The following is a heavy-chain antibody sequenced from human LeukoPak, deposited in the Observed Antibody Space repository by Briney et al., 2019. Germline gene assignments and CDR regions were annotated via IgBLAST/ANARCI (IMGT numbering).Heavy chain of an antibody. D-gene: IGHD3-22*01. J-gene: IGHJ4*02. Sequence: GGSLRLSCAASGFTFSDSYMSRIRQAPGKGLEWLSYISSSGSSIYYADSVKGRFTISRDSAKNSLYLQMNNLRAEDTAVYYCARDGSAYSYYFDYWGQGTLVTVSS. CDR1: GFTFSDSY. CDR2: ISSSGSSI. CDR3: ARDGSAYSYYFDY. V-gene: IGHV3-11*01.